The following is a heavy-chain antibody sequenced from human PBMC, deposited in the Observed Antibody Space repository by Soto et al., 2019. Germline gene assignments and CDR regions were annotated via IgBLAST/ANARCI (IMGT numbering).Heavy chain of an antibody. CDR1: GESLNYYY. D-gene: IGHD1-26*01. CDR2: FYQGGST. CDR3: ARGEWADRFAN. Sequence: QVQLQQWGAGLLKPSETLSLTCAVYGESLNYYYWSWIRQAPGKGLEWIGEFYQGGSTHYNPSVKRRVTISVATSKSQFSRRMTSVTAADTAIYYCARGEWADRFANWGQGTLVTVSS. J-gene: IGHJ5*02. V-gene: IGHV4-34*01.